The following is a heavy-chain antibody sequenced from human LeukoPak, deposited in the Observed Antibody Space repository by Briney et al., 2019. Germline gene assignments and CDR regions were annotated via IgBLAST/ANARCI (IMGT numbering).Heavy chain of an antibody. V-gene: IGHV4-39*02. CDR2: VYYGGKT. CDR3: ARLRAARYFFDY. D-gene: IGHD6-6*01. CDR1: DDSISSGAYS. J-gene: IGHJ4*02. Sequence: PSETLSLTCTVSDDSISSGAYSWVWVRQPPGKGLEFTGTVYYGGKTYYNPSLKSRVTMSVDTPKKHFSLNLTSVNAADTAVYYCARLRAARYFFDYWGQGARVTVSS.